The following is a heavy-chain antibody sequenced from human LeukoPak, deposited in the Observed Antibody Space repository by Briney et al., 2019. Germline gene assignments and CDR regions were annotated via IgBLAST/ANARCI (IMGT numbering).Heavy chain of an antibody. J-gene: IGHJ4*02. Sequence: GGSLRLSCAASGFTFSSYAMSWVRQAPGKGLEWVSAISGSGGSTYYADSVKGRFTISRDNAKNSLYLQMNSLRAEDTAVYYCAREGGIHYYDSSGPYYFDYWGQGTLVTVSS. CDR1: GFTFSSYA. CDR2: ISGSGGST. CDR3: AREGGIHYYDSSGPYYFDY. V-gene: IGHV3-23*01. D-gene: IGHD3-22*01.